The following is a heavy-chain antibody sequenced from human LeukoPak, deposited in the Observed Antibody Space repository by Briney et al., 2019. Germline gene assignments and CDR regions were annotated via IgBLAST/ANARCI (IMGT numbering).Heavy chain of an antibody. D-gene: IGHD3-10*01. J-gene: IGHJ4*02. V-gene: IGHV1-46*01. CDR2: INPSGGST. Sequence: ASVKVSCKASGYTFTSYYMHWVRQAPGQGLEWMGIINPSGGSTSYAQKFQGRVTITADESTSTAYMELSSLRSEDTAVYYCARENGYYGSGTYDYWGQGTLVTVSS. CDR3: ARENGYYGSGTYDY. CDR1: GYTFTSYY.